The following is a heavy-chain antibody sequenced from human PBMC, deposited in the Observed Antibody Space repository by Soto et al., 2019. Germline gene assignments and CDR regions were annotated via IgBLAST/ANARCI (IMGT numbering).Heavy chain of an antibody. CDR1: GDTICIEGYC. CDR2: IYHSGST. CDR3: ARGLPDYYDSSGYYFAY. D-gene: IGHD3-22*01. V-gene: IGHV4-30-2*01. Sequence: TLYLRRSISGDTICIEGYCWSWQREPPGKGLEWIGYIYHSGSTYYNPSLKSRVTISVDRSKNQFSLKLSSVTAADTAVYYCARGLPDYYDSSGYYFAYWGQGTLVPGSS. J-gene: IGHJ4*02.